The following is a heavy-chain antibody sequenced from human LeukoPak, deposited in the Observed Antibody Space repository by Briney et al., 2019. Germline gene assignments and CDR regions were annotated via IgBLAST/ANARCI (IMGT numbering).Heavy chain of an antibody. D-gene: IGHD2-8*01. CDR2: ISSSGSTI. CDR1: GFTFSYYY. J-gene: IGHJ4*02. CDR3: ARARRMLYEYTYFDY. V-gene: IGHV3-11*04. Sequence: GGSLRLSCAASGFTFSYYYMSWIRQAPGKVLEWVSYISSSGSTIYYADSVKVRFTISRDNAKNSLYLQMNSMRAEDTAVYYCARARRMLYEYTYFDYWGQGTLVTVSS.